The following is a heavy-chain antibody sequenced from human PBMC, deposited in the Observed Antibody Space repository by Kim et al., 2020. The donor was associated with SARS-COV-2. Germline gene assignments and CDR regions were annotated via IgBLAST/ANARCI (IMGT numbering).Heavy chain of an antibody. V-gene: IGHV3-30*02. J-gene: IGHJ4*02. CDR3: AKGRRIAAAGVDFYFDY. Sequence: VKGRFTISRDNSKNTLYLQMNSLRAEDTAVYYCAKGRRIAAAGVDFYFDYWGQGTLVTVSS. D-gene: IGHD6-13*01.